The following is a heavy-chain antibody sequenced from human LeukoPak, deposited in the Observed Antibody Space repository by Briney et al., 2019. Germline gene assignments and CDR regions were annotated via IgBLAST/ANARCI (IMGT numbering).Heavy chain of an antibody. Sequence: PSETLSLTCTVSGGSMRSYYWSWIRQPPGKGLEWIGYIYDSGDTNYTPSLKSRVTISVDTSKNQFSLKLSSVTAADTAVYYCARANPPYYYGSGPIGAFDIWGQGTMVTVSS. CDR1: GGSMRSYY. CDR3: ARANPPYYYGSGPIGAFDI. V-gene: IGHV4-59*08. D-gene: IGHD3-10*01. J-gene: IGHJ3*02. CDR2: IYDSGDT.